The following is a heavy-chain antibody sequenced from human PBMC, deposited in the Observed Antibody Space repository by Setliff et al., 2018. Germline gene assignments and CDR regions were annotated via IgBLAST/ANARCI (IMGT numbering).Heavy chain of an antibody. CDR1: GFILSPYG. D-gene: IGHD3-22*01. CDR3: AKASDSSGYYGFDI. J-gene: IGHJ3*02. V-gene: IGHV3-33*06. Sequence: SLRLSCAASGFILSPYGMHWVRQAPGKGLEWVAVIWYDGSNKYYADSVKGRFTISRDSSKNTLYLQMNSLRAEDTAVYYCAKASDSSGYYGFDIWGQGTMVTVSS. CDR2: IWYDGSNK.